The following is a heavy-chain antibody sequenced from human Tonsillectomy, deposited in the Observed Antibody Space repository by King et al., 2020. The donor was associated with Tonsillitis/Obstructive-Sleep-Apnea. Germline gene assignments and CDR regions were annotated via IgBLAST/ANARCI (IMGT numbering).Heavy chain of an antibody. Sequence: VQLVESGGGLVQSGGSLRISCTASGFTFSIYAMSWVRQAPGKGLDWVSSISGSGRSTYYADSVKGRFTISRDNSKNMLYLQMNSLRAEDTAVYYCAKDRTVTTEPRPMDVWGQGTTVTVSS. J-gene: IGHJ6*02. CDR3: AKDRTVTTEPRPMDV. CDR1: GFTFSIYA. CDR2: ISGSGRST. D-gene: IGHD4-11*01. V-gene: IGHV3-23*04.